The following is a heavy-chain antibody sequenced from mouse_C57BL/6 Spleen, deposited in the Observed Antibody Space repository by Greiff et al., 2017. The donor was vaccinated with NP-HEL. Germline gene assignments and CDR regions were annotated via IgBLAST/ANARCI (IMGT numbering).Heavy chain of an antibody. CDR1: GYTFTEYT. Sequence: VQRVESGAELVKPGASVKLSCKASGYTFTEYTIHWVKQRSGQGLEWIGWFYPGSGSIKYNEKFKDKATLTADKSSSTVYMELSRLTSEDSAVYFCARHEDDDYDFDYWGQGTTLTVSS. CDR3: ARHEDDDYDFDY. V-gene: IGHV1-62-2*01. J-gene: IGHJ2*01. CDR2: FYPGSGSI. D-gene: IGHD2-4*01.